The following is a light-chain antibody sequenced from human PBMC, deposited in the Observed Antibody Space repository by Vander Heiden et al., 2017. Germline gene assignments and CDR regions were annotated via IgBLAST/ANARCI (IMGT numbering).Light chain of an antibody. J-gene: IGKJ4*01. CDR3: QQDNLWQT. CDR1: QNVGAD. V-gene: IGKV3-15*01. CDR2: GAS. Sequence: EIVMTQSPATLSVSPGEGATLSCRASQNVGADLAWYQQKPGQAPKLLIFGASNRANGIPDRFSGSGSGTEFTLTISSLQSEDFAVYYWQQDNLWQTFGGGTKVEI.